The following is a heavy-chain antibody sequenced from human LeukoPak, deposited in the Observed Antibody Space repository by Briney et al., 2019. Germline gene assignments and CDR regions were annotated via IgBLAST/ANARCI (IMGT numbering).Heavy chain of an antibody. V-gene: IGHV1-69*13. J-gene: IGHJ6*02. Sequence: GASVKVSCKASGGTFSSYAISWVRQAPGQGLEWMGGIIPTFGTANYAQKFQGRVTITADESTSTAYMELSSLRSEDTAVYYCARALYCSGGSCYSPPYYYYYYGMDVWGQGTTVTVSS. CDR1: GGTFSSYA. D-gene: IGHD2-15*01. CDR2: IIPTFGTA. CDR3: ARALYCSGGSCYSPPYYYYYYGMDV.